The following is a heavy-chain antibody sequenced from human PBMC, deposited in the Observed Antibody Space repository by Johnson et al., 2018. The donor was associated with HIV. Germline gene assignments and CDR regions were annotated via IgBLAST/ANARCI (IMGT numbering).Heavy chain of an antibody. Sequence: QVQLVESGGCVVQPGRSLRLSCAASGFTFSSYAMHWVRQAPGKGLEWVAVISYDGSNKYYADSVKGRFTISSDNSKNTLYLQRNSLRAEDTAVYYCARFPPGERDDAFDIWGQGTMVTVSS. D-gene: IGHD1-26*01. CDR1: GFTFSSYA. J-gene: IGHJ3*02. V-gene: IGHV3-30-3*01. CDR2: ISYDGSNK. CDR3: ARFPPGERDDAFDI.